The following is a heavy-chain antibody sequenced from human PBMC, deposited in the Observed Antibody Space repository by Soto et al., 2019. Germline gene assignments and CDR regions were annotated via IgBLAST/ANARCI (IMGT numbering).Heavy chain of an antibody. V-gene: IGHV3-33*01. CDR1: GFTFSSYG. CDR3: ARESDIVVVPAAMLFDY. CDR2: IWYDGSNK. Sequence: GGSLRLSCAASGFTFSSYGMHWVRQAPGKGLEWVAVIWYDGSNKYYADSVKGRFTISRDNSKNTLYLQMNSLRAEDTAVYYCARESDIVVVPAAMLFDYWGQGTLVTVSS. D-gene: IGHD2-2*01. J-gene: IGHJ4*02.